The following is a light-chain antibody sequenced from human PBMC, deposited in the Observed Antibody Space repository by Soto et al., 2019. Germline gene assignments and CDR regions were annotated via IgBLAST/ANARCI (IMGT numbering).Light chain of an antibody. J-gene: IGKJ2*01. V-gene: IGKV3-20*01. CDR3: QQYGTPPYT. Sequence: ETVVTQSPGTLSLSPGEGATLSCRASQSVDSRYLAWYQQKPGQAPRLLIYGTSTRASGIPDRFSGSGSGTDFTLTISRLEPEDFAVYYCQQYGTPPYTFGQGTTLEFK. CDR2: GTS. CDR1: QSVDSRY.